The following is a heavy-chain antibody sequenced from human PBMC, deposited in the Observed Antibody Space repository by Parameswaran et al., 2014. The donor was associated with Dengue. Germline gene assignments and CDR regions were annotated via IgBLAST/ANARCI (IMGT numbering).Heavy chain of an antibody. J-gene: IGHJ2*01. V-gene: IGHV1-18*01. D-gene: IGHD6-25*01. Sequence: SWVRQAPGQGLEWMGWISAYNGNTNYAQKLQGRVTMTTDTSTSTAYMELRSLRSDDTAVYYCTTQRALGRQGYFDLWGRGTLVTVSS. CDR2: ISAYNGNT. CDR3: TTQRALGRQGYFDL.